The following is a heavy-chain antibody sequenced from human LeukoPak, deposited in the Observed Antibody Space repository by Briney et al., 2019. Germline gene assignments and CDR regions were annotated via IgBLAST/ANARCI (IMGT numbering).Heavy chain of an antibody. Sequence: ASVKVSCKASGYTFTGYYMHWVRQAPGQGLEWMGWINPNSGGTNSAQKFQGRVTMTRDTSISTAYMEPSRLRSDDTAVYYCARGSYYDSSGYYYPFDYWGQGTLVTVSS. CDR3: ARGSYYDSSGYYYPFDY. CDR2: INPNSGGT. V-gene: IGHV1-2*02. J-gene: IGHJ4*02. CDR1: GYTFTGYY. D-gene: IGHD3-22*01.